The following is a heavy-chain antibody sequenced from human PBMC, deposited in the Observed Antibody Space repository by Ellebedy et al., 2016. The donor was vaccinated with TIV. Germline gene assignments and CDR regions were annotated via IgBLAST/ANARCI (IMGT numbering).Heavy chain of an antibody. D-gene: IGHD5-12*01. CDR1: GFTFDNYW. CDR3: ARGPLRLIHGYDFGD. V-gene: IGHV3-7*04. J-gene: IGHJ4*02. Sequence: GESLKISXAASGFTFDNYWMSWVRQAPGQGLEWVGNINKDGTEKYYVGSVRGRFTISRDNAKNSLYLQMNSLRAEDTAVYFCARGPLRLIHGYDFGDWGQGTLVPVSS. CDR2: INKDGTEK.